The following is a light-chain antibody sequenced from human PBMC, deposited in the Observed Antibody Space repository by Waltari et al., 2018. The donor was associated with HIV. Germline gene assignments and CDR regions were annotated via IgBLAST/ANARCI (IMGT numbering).Light chain of an antibody. J-gene: IGKJ4*01. Sequence: EIVLTQSPATLSLSPGERATLSCRASQSVNSYLAWYQQKPGQAPRLLIYDTSNRATGIPGRFSGSGSGTDFTLTISSLEPEDFAVYYCQQRSNWPPLTFGGGTKVEIK. CDR3: QQRSNWPPLT. CDR2: DTS. CDR1: QSVNSY. V-gene: IGKV3-11*01.